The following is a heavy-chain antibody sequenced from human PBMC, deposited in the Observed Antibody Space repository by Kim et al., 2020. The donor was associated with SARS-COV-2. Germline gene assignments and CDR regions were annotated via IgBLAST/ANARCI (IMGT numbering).Heavy chain of an antibody. CDR2: GT. V-gene: IGHV1-2*02. Sequence: GTHYAQKLQGRVTMTRDTSISTAYMELITLSSDDTAVYYCARDSRYSSDFWGQGTLVTVSS. CDR3: ARDSRYSSDF. D-gene: IGHD6-13*01. J-gene: IGHJ4*02.